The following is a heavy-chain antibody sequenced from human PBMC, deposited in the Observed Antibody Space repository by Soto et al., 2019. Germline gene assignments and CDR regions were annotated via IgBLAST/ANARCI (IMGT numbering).Heavy chain of an antibody. J-gene: IGHJ4*02. CDR1: GFTFSSYA. CDR3: AKSRVFIGAIVTLLDS. V-gene: IGHV3-23*01. CDR2: ISNNGDTA. Sequence: EVQLLESGGGLVPPGGSLTLSWATSGFTFSSYAMVWVRQAAEKGLEWVASISNNGDTAYYADSVKGRFTISRGNSENTLYLQMNGLRADDTALYFCAKSRVFIGAIVTLLDSWGQGTQVTVSS. D-gene: IGHD3-16*02.